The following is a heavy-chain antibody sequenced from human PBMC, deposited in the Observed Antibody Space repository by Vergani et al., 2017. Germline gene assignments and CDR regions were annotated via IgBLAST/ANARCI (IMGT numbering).Heavy chain of an antibody. D-gene: IGHD3-16*01. CDR3: ASGKYYSDSTSHFRGRYFDV. CDR1: GDSIISRSYY. Sequence: QMQLQESGPGLVKASETLSLTCTVSGDSIISRSYYWGWIRQPPGKGLEWIGRIYNSGNGDSSSSLKSRVTISADTSKTQFSLRLTSVTAADTAVYYCASGKYYSDSTSHFRGRYFDVWGRGTLVTVPS. CDR2: IYNSGNG. V-gene: IGHV4-39*01. J-gene: IGHJ2*01.